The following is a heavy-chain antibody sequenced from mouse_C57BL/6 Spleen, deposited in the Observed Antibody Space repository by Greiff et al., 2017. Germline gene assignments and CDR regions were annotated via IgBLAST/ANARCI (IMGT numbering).Heavy chain of an antibody. CDR3: TTLTPPPEDYFDC. Sequence: VQLQQSGAELVRPGASVKLSCTASGFNIKDDYMHWVKQRPEQGLEWIGWIDPENGDTEYASKFQGKATITADTSSNTAYLQLSSLTSEDTAVYYCTTLTPPPEDYFDCWGQGTTLTVAS. CDR1: GFNIKDDY. J-gene: IGHJ2*01. V-gene: IGHV14-4*01. CDR2: IDPENGDT.